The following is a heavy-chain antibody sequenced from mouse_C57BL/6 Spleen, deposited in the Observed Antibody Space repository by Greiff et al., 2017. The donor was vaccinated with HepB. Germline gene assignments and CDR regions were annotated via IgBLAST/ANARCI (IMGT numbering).Heavy chain of an antibody. CDR3: TTYYGIY. V-gene: IGHV14-4*01. Sequence: EVQLQQSGAELVRPGASVKLSCTASGFNIKDDYMHWVKQRPEQGLEWIGWIDPENGDTEYASKFQGKATITADTSSNTAYLQLSSLTSEDTAVYYCTTYYGIYWGQGTLVTVSA. CDR1: GFNIKDDY. CDR2: IDPENGDT. D-gene: IGHD1-1*01. J-gene: IGHJ3*01.